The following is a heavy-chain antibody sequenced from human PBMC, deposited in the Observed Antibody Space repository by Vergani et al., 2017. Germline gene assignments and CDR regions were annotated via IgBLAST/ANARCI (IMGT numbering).Heavy chain of an antibody. V-gene: IGHV5-51*01. J-gene: IGHJ4*02. D-gene: IGHD5-18*01. CDR1: GYTFTDYW. CDR2: VYARDSIT. CDR3: VRHIRAARLPDY. Sequence: EVQLVQSGAEVKKPGESLKISCEGSGYTFTDYWVGWVRQKPGKGLEWMGVVYARDSITRYSLSFEGQVTISADKSINTAYLEWDSLRASDSAMYYCVRHIRAARLPDYWGQGTLVTVSS.